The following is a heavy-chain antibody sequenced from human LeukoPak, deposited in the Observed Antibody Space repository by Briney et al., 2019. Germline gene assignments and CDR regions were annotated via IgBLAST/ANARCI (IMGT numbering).Heavy chain of an antibody. D-gene: IGHD5-18*01. CDR3: AKVPVDTNFRSDY. J-gene: IGHJ4*02. CDR1: GFSFSDYA. CDR2: ISATSGST. V-gene: IGHV3-23*01. Sequence: PGGSLRLSCVASGFSFSDYAMTWVRQAPGKGLEWVSGISATSGSTFYADSVEGRFIIFRDNSKNTLELQMNSLGAEDTAIYYCAKVPVDTNFRSDYWGQGTLVTVSS.